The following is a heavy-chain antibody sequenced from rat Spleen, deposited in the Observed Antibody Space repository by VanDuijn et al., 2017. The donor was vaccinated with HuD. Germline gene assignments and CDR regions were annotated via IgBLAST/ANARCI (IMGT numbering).Heavy chain of an antibody. D-gene: IGHD4-2*01. CDR3: ARGRFDY. J-gene: IGHJ2*01. CDR1: GFTFSDYY. Sequence: EVQLVESDGGLVQPGRSLKLSCAASGFTFSDYYMAWVRQAPTKGLEWVATISTGGGKTYYRDSVRGRFTISRDYAKNTLYLQMDSLRSEDTATYYCARGRFDYWGQGVMVTVSS. CDR2: ISTGGGKT. V-gene: IGHV5-25*01.